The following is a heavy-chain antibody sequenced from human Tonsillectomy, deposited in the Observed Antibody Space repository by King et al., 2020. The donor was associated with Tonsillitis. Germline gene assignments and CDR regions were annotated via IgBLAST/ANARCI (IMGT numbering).Heavy chain of an antibody. CDR1: GFSFSSYC. CDR3: ARGEHFDFWSGYHSPDH. J-gene: IGHJ4*02. D-gene: IGHD3-3*01. Sequence: VQLVESGGGLVKPGGSLRLSCAASGFSFSSYCMNWVRQAPGKGLEWVSYISGTSNSIYYADSVKGRFTISRDNAKNSLYLQMNSLRAEDTAVYYCARGEHFDFWSGYHSPDHWGQGTLVTVSS. V-gene: IGHV3-48*01. CDR2: ISGTSNSI.